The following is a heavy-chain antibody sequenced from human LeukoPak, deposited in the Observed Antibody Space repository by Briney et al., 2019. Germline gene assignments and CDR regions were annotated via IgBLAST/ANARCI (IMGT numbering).Heavy chain of an antibody. CDR2: ISNSGGST. Sequence: PGGSLRLSCAASGFTFRSYAMSWVRQAPGKGLEWVSAISNSGGSTYYADSAKGRFTISRDNSKNTLYLQMNSLRAEDTAVYYCAKASTTPTPFFDYWGQGTLVTVSS. CDR1: GFTFRSYA. V-gene: IGHV3-23*01. D-gene: IGHD1-1*01. J-gene: IGHJ4*02. CDR3: AKASTTPTPFFDY.